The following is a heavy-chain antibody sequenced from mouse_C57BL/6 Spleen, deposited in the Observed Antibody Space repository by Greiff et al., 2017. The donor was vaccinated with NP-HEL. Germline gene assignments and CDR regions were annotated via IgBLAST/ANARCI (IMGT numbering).Heavy chain of an antibody. CDR2: INPNNGGT. CDR3: ASHAYDSNDDWFAY. Sequence: EVQLQQSGPELVKPGASVKIPCKASGYTFTDYNMDWVKQSHGKSLEWIGDINPNNGGTIYNQKFKGKATLTVDKSSSTAYMELRSLTSEDTAVYYCASHAYDSNDDWFAYWGQGTLVTVSA. J-gene: IGHJ3*01. CDR1: GYTFTDYN. D-gene: IGHD2-5*01. V-gene: IGHV1-18*01.